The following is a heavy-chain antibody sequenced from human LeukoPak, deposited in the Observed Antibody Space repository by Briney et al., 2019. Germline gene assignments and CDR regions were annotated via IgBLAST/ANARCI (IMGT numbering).Heavy chain of an antibody. CDR1: GFTFSDYY. Sequence: PGGSLRLSCAASGFTFSDYYMSWIRQAPGTGLEWVSYISSGGTTIYYADSVKGRFTISRDNAKNSLYLQMSSLRAEDTAAYYCASMYYDILTFEYWGQGAQVTVSS. CDR2: ISSGGTTI. J-gene: IGHJ4*02. V-gene: IGHV3-11*01. CDR3: ASMYYDILTFEY. D-gene: IGHD3-9*01.